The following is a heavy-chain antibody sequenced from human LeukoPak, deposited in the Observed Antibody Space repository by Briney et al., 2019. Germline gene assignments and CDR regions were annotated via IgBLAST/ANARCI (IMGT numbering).Heavy chain of an antibody. J-gene: IGHJ6*03. CDR2: INPNIVGT. CDR3: LSWEAGTRYYYYYMYV. D-gene: IGHD1-1*01. CDR1: GYTFTGYY. Sequence: ASVKVSCKASGYTFTGYYMHLVRQAPGQALEWMGWINPNIVGTNYAQKFHGKVTMTRATSNSTASMELNRQSCDCPAEGYCLSWEAGTRYYYYYMYVSGKGATVSVS. V-gene: IGHV1-2*02.